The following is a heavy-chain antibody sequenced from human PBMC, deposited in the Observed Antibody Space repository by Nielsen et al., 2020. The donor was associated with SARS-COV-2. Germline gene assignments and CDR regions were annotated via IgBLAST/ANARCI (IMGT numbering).Heavy chain of an antibody. CDR1: GYTFTSYA. CDR3: ARGIVVVPAAMQFGNWFDP. J-gene: IGHJ5*02. Sequence: ASVKVSCKASGYTFTSYAMHWVRQAPGQRLEWMGWINAGNGNTKYSQKFQGRVTITRDTSASTAYMELSSLRSEDTAVYYCARGIVVVPAAMQFGNWFDPWGQGTLVTVSS. CDR2: INAGNGNT. V-gene: IGHV1-3*01. D-gene: IGHD2-2*01.